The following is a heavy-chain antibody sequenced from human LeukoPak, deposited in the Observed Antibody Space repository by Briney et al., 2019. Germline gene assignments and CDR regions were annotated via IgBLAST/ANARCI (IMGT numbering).Heavy chain of an antibody. CDR1: GFTFSSYA. J-gene: IGHJ4*02. CDR3: AKGVLPTGFDY. D-gene: IGHD3-10*01. CDR2: ISGSGGNT. V-gene: IGHV3-23*01. Sequence: AGGSLSLSCAASGFTFSSYAMNWVRQAPGKGLEWASAISGSGGNTYYAAPVKGRFTISRDNSKNTLYLQMNSLRAEDTAIYYCAKGVLPTGFDYWGQGTLVTVSS.